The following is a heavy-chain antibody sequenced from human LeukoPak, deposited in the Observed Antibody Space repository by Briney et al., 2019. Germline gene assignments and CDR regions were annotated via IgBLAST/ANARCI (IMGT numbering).Heavy chain of an antibody. Sequence: SETLSLTCTVSSSSISSDYYWGWIRQPPGKGLEWIASIHHSGERYYNPSLKSRVTISVDTSQNQVSLKLTSVTAADTAVYYCGRDRPTGYYDYWGRGILVTVSS. CDR2: IHHSGER. CDR3: GRDRPTGYYDY. CDR1: SSSISSDYY. V-gene: IGHV4-38-2*02. D-gene: IGHD3-9*01. J-gene: IGHJ4*02.